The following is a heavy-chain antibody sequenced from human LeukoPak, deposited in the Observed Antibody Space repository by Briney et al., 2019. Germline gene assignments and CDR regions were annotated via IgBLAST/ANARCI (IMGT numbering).Heavy chain of an antibody. CDR2: IYTSGST. Sequence: PSETLSLTCTVPGGSISSYYWSWIRQPAGKGLEWIGRIYTSGSTNYNPSLKSRVTMSVDTSKNQFSLKLSSVTAADTAVYYCARERDYYDSRDAFDIWGQGTMVTVSS. D-gene: IGHD3-22*01. J-gene: IGHJ3*02. CDR3: ARERDYYDSRDAFDI. V-gene: IGHV4-4*07. CDR1: GGSISSYY.